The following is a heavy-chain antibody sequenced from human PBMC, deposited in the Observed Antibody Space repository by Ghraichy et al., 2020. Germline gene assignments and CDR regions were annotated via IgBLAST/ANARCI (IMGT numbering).Heavy chain of an antibody. V-gene: IGHV3-15*01. CDR2: IKSKTDGGTT. CDR3: RADSSGPPYYYYMDV. J-gene: IGHJ6*03. D-gene: IGHD3-22*01. CDR1: GFTFSNAW. Sequence: GGSLRLSCAASGFTFSNAWMSWVRQAPGKGLEWVGRIKSKTDGGTTDYAAPVKGRFTISRDDSKNTLYLQMNSLKTEDTAVYYCRADSSGPPYYYYMDVWGKGTTVTVSS.